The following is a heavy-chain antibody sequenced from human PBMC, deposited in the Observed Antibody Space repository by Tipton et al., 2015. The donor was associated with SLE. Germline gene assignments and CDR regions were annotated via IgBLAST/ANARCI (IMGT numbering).Heavy chain of an antibody. D-gene: IGHD6-13*01. V-gene: IGHV4-38-2*01. J-gene: IGHJ6*02. CDR2: INHSGST. Sequence: TLSLTCAVSGYSISSGYYWGWIRQPPGKGLEWIGEINHSGSTNYNPSLKSRVTISVDTSKNQFSLKLSSVTAADTAVYYCAKGSWGSTWTGVDYYYGMDVWGQGTTVTVSS. CDR3: AKGSWGSTWTGVDYYYGMDV. CDR1: GYSISSGYY.